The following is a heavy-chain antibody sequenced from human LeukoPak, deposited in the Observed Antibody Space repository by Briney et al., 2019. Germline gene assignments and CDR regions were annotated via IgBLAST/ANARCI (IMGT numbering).Heavy chain of an antibody. D-gene: IGHD3-9*01. Sequence: ASVKVSCKASGYTFTSYGISWVRQAPGQGLEWMGWISAYNGNTNHAQKLQGRVTMTTDTSTSTAYMELRSLRSDDTAVYYCARDQLRYFDWLFDAFDIWGQGTMVTVSS. CDR2: ISAYNGNT. CDR3: ARDQLRYFDWLFDAFDI. J-gene: IGHJ3*02. V-gene: IGHV1-18*01. CDR1: GYTFTSYG.